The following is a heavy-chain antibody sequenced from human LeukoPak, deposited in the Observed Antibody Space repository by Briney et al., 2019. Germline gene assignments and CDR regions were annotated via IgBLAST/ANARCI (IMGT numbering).Heavy chain of an antibody. CDR1: GFTFDDYA. D-gene: IGHD6-13*01. V-gene: IGHV3-43*02. J-gene: IGHJ5*02. Sequence: GGSLRLSCAASGFTFDDYAMHWVRQAPGKGLEWVSLISGDGGSTYYADSVKGRFTISRDNSKNPLYLQMNSLRTEDTALYYCARPAGYSSSWYHANWFDPWGQGTLVTVSS. CDR3: ARPAGYSSSWYHANWFDP. CDR2: ISGDGGST.